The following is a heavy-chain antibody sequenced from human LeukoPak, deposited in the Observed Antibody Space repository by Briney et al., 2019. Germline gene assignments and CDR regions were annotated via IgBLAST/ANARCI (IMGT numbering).Heavy chain of an antibody. V-gene: IGHV1-8*01. D-gene: IGHD1-1*01. CDR1: GYTFTSHD. J-gene: IGHJ4*02. Sequence: ASVMVSCKASGYTFTSHDINWVRQATGQRLEWMGWMNPNSGNTGYAQKFQGRVIMTRDTAINTAYMELHSLRFEDTAVYYCARGYSPYLKTTGNDYWGQGTLVTVSS. CDR3: ARGYSPYLKTTGNDY. CDR2: MNPNSGNT.